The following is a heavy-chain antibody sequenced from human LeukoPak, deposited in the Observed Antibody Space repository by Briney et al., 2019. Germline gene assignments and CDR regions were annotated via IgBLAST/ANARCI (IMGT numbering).Heavy chain of an antibody. CDR1: GFTVSSNY. J-gene: IGHJ4*02. Sequence: GGSLRLSCAASGFTVSSNYMSWARQAPGKGLEWVSVIYSGGSTYYADSVKGRFTISRDNSKNTLYLQMNSLRAEDTAVYYCARGSSIAGFPFDYWGQGTLVTVSS. D-gene: IGHD6-6*01. CDR3: ARGSSIAGFPFDY. V-gene: IGHV3-53*01. CDR2: IYSGGST.